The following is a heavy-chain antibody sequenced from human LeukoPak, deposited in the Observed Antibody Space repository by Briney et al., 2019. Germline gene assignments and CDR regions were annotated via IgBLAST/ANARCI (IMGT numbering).Heavy chain of an antibody. D-gene: IGHD3-22*01. CDR1: GGSISSYY. CDR2: IYYSGST. J-gene: IGHJ4*02. V-gene: IGHV4-59*01. CDR3: ARGFVGYYDSSGYYIDY. Sequence: PSETLSLTCTVSGGSISSYYWSRIRQPPGKGLEGIGYIYYSGSTNYNPSLKSRVTISVDTSKNQFSLKLGSVTAADTAVYYCARGFVGYYDSSGYYIDYWGQGTLVTVSS.